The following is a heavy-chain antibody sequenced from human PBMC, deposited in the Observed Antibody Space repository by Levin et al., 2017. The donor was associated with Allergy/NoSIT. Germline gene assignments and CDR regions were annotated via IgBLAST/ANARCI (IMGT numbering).Heavy chain of an antibody. J-gene: IGHJ4*02. V-gene: IGHV3-53*01. CDR2: IYSGGTK. Sequence: GESLKISCAASAFIVNNNYMTWVRQAPGKGLEWVSFIYSGGTKYYADSVKGRFTISRDNSKNTLYLQMSSLRADDTAVYYCARGQRGSGWSFYFDQWGQGTLVTVSS. D-gene: IGHD6-19*01. CDR1: AFIVNNNY. CDR3: ARGQRGSGWSFYFDQ.